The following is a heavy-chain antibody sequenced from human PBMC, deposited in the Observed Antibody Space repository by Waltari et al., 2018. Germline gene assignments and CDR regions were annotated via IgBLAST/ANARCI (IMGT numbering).Heavy chain of an antibody. V-gene: IGHV3-23*01. CDR1: GFTFNSYA. J-gene: IGHJ4*02. Sequence: EVYLLESGGDLVLPGGSLGLSCAASGFTFNSYAVSWVRRAPGKGLECVAVISGSGGSTYYADSVKGRFTISRDNSKNTLYLQMNSLRAEDTAEYYCAKGVGTTRRPFDYWGQGTLVTVSS. D-gene: IGHD1-26*01. CDR2: ISGSGGST. CDR3: AKGVGTTRRPFDY.